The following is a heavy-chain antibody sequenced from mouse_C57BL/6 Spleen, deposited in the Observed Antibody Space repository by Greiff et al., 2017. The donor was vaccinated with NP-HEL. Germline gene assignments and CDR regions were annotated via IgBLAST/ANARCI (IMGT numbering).Heavy chain of an antibody. V-gene: IGHV1-19*01. D-gene: IGHD1-1*01. CDR1: GYTFTDYY. CDR3: ARNGSSYVYWYFDV. J-gene: IGHJ1*03. CDR2: INPYNGGT. Sequence: EVQLQQSGPVLVKPGASVKMSCKASGYTFTDYYMNWVKQSHGKSLEWIGVINPYNGGTSYNQKFKGKAKLTVDKSSSTAYMELNSLTSEDSAVYYCARNGSSYVYWYFDVWGTGTTVTVSS.